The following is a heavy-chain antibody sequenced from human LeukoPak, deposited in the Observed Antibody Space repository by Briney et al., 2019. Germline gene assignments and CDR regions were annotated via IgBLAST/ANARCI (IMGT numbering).Heavy chain of an antibody. CDR1: GFTVSSNY. D-gene: IGHD3-10*01. CDR3: ATAGSSELLWDYAMDV. CDR2: IYAGGST. J-gene: IGHJ6*02. V-gene: IGHV3-53*04. Sequence: GGSPRLSCAASGFTVSSNYMSWVRLAPGKGLEWVSLIYAGGSTYYADAVKGRFTISRHNSKNTLHLQMNSLGVEDTAVYYCATAGSSELLWDYAMDVWGQGTMVTVSS.